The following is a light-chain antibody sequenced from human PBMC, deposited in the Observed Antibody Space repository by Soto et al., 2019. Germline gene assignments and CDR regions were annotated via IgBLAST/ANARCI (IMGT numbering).Light chain of an antibody. CDR3: QQYDTYWT. Sequence: DIQMTQSPSSLSASVGDRVTITCRASQAIRNDLGWYQQKPGKAPKRLIYAAYSLNSEVPSRFSGSGSGTEFTLTISSLQPDDFATYYCQQYDTYWTFGQGTKVDIK. J-gene: IGKJ1*01. V-gene: IGKV1-17*01. CDR1: QAIRND. CDR2: AAY.